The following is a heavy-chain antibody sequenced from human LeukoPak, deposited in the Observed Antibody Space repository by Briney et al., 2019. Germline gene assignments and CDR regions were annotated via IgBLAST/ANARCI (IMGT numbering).Heavy chain of an antibody. D-gene: IGHD6-13*01. Sequence: GESLKISCKGSGYSFTDYWIGWVRQMPGKGLEWMGIIYPGDSDTRYSPSFQGQVTISADKSISTAYLQWSSLKASDTAMYYCARHPSLSSSWIKGDWFDPWGQGTLVTVSS. J-gene: IGHJ5*02. V-gene: IGHV5-51*01. CDR2: IYPGDSDT. CDR3: ARHPSLSSSWIKGDWFDP. CDR1: GYSFTDYW.